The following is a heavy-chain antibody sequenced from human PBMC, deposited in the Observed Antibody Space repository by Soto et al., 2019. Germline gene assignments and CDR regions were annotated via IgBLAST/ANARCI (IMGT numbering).Heavy chain of an antibody. Sequence: HPGGSLRLSCAAAGFTFSSYGMHWVRQAPGKGLEWVAVIWYDGSNKYYADSVKGRFTISRDNSKNTLYLQMNSLRAEDTAVYYCARDDYASSGYYPPLPPVWGQGTLVTVSS. CDR2: IWYDGSNK. CDR1: GFTFSSYG. CDR3: ARDDYASSGYYPPLPPV. D-gene: IGHD3-22*01. J-gene: IGHJ4*02. V-gene: IGHV3-33*01.